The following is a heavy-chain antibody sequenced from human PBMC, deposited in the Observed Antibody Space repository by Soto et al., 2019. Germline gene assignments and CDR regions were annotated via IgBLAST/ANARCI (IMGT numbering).Heavy chain of an antibody. CDR3: ARVGKRWLLGCHLFDP. J-gene: IGHJ5*02. CDR1: GGTFSSYA. Sequence: QVQLVQSGAEVKKPGSSVKVSCKASGGTFSSYAISWVRQAPGQGLEWMGGIMPIFGTANYAQKFQGRVTITADESTSRDYMELSRLRSEDTAVYYCARVGKRWLLGCHLFDPWGQGTLVTVSS. V-gene: IGHV1-69*12. CDR2: IMPIFGTA. D-gene: IGHD1-26*01.